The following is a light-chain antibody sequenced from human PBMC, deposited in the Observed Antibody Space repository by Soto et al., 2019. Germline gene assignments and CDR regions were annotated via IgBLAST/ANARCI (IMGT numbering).Light chain of an antibody. V-gene: IGKV3-15*01. Sequence: EIVMTQSPATLSVSPGERATLSCRAIQSIRNNLVWYQQSPGQAPRLLIYGAFIRAAGIPDRFSGRGSGTEFTLTISSLQSEDSAVYYCQQYNNWPPSWTFGQGTKVDIK. CDR1: QSIRNN. J-gene: IGKJ1*01. CDR2: GAF. CDR3: QQYNNWPPSWT.